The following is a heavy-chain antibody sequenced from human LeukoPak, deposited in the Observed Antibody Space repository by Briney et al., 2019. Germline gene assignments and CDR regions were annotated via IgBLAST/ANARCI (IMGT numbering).Heavy chain of an antibody. V-gene: IGHV4-4*07. D-gene: IGHD5-18*01. CDR1: GGSISSYY. J-gene: IGHJ4*02. CDR3: ARGGWLPPDY. CDR2: IYSTGST. Sequence: SETLSLTCTVSGGSISSYYWSWIRQPAGKGLEWIGHIYSTGSTNYNPSLNSRVTISVDASKSQFSLKLSSVTAADTAVYYCARGGWLPPDYWGQGTLVTVSS.